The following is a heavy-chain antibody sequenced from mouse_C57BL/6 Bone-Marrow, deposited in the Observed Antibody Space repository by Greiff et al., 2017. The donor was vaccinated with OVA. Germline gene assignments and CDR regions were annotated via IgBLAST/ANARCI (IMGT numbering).Heavy chain of an antibody. CDR2: ISSGGSYT. CDR1: GFTFSSYG. V-gene: IGHV5-6*02. J-gene: IGHJ3*01. CDR3: ARRDGYYWFAY. D-gene: IGHD2-3*01. Sequence: EVNVVESGGDLVKPGGSLKLSCAASGFTFSSYGMSWVRQTPDKRLEWVATISSGGSYTYYPDSVKGRFTISRDNAKNTLYLQMSSLKSEDTAMYYCARRDGYYWFAYWGQGTLVTVSA.